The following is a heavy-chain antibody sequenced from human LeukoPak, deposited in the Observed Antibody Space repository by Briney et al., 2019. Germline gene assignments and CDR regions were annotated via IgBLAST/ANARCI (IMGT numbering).Heavy chain of an antibody. V-gene: IGHV3-48*03. D-gene: IGHD1-1*01. Sequence: GGTLRLSCAASEFTFSSYSMNWVRQAPGKGLEWVSCISSSGGIIYYADSVKGRFTISRDHAKNSLYLQMNSLRAGDTAVYYCARNLDVWGQGTLVTVSS. CDR1: EFTFSSYS. J-gene: IGHJ4*02. CDR3: ARNLDV. CDR2: ISSSGGII.